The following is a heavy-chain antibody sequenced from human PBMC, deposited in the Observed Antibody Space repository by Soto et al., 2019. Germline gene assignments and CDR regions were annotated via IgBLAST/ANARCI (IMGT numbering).Heavy chain of an antibody. CDR2: IYYSGST. J-gene: IGHJ3*02. CDR3: ARDGSEHTKGWRAFDI. Sequence: PLETLSLTCTVSGGSISSYDWSWIRQPPGKGLEWIGYIYYSGSTNYNPSLKSRVTISVDTSKNQFSLKLSSVTAADTAVYYCARDGSEHTKGWRAFDIWGQGTMVTVS. D-gene: IGHD2-15*01. CDR1: GGSISSYD. V-gene: IGHV4-59*01.